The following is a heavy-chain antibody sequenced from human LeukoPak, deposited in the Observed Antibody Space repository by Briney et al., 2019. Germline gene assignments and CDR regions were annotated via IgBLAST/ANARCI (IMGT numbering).Heavy chain of an antibody. CDR1: GFTFSGTW. CDR3: AREDSGIPDY. D-gene: IGHD1-26*01. V-gene: IGHV3-74*03. Sequence: GGSLRLSCAASGFTFSGTWMHWVRQPPGKGLVWVARITSDGISTTYAESVKGRFTISRDNAKNSLYLQMNSLRAEDTALYYCAREDSGIPDYWGQGTLVTVSS. CDR2: ITSDGIST. J-gene: IGHJ4*02.